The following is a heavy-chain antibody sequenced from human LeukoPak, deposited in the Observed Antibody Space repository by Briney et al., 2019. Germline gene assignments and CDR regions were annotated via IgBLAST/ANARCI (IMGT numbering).Heavy chain of an antibody. D-gene: IGHD6-13*01. CDR3: ARGRPQAAGSWYFDY. J-gene: IGHJ4*02. Sequence: GASVKDSCKASGYTFTSYGISWVRQAPGQGLEWMGWISAYNGNTNYAQKLQGRVTMTTDTSTSTAYMELSRLRSDDTAVYYCARGRPQAAGSWYFDYWGQGTLVTVSS. V-gene: IGHV1-18*01. CDR2: ISAYNGNT. CDR1: GYTFTSYG.